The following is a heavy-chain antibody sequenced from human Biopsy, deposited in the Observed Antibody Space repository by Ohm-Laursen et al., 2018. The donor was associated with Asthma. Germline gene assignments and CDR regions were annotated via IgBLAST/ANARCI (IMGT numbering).Heavy chain of an antibody. CDR3: ARAGALIVGATMGY. CDR1: GYPFIGYH. CDR2: INPSGGGT. V-gene: IGHV1-46*01. Sequence: GASVKVSCKASGYPFIGYHIHWMRQAPGQGLEWMGIINPSGGGTSYAQKFQGRVTMTRDTSTSTVYMELSSLRSEDTAVYYCARAGALIVGATMGYWGQGTMVTVSS. D-gene: IGHD1-26*01. J-gene: IGHJ4*02.